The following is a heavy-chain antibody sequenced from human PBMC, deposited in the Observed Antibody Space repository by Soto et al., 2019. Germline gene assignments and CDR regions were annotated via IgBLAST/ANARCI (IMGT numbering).Heavy chain of an antibody. Sequence: SETLSLTCAVYCGSFSGYYWSWIRQPPGKGLEWIGEINHSGSTNYNPSLKSRVTISVDTSKNQFSLKLSSVTAADTAVYYCARGRLYYYDSSGYYQYYFDYWGQGTLVTVSS. D-gene: IGHD3-22*01. CDR1: CGSFSGYY. CDR2: INHSGST. J-gene: IGHJ4*02. CDR3: ARGRLYYYDSSGYYQYYFDY. V-gene: IGHV4-34*01.